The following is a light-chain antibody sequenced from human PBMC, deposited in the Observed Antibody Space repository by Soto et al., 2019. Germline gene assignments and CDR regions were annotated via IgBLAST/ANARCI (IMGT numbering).Light chain of an antibody. Sequence: EIVMTQSPATLSVSPGERPTLSCRASQSVSSKLAWYQQKPGQAPRLLIYSASTRATGIPARFSGSGSGTEFTLTISSLQSEDFAVYYCQQYNNWPPWTFGQGTKVEIK. CDR2: SAS. CDR3: QQYNNWPPWT. J-gene: IGKJ1*01. CDR1: QSVSSK. V-gene: IGKV3-15*01.